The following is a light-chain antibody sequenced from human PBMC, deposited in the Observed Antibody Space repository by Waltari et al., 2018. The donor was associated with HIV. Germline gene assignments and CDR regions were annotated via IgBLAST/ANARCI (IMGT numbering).Light chain of an antibody. CDR1: NSNIGNNP. V-gene: IGLV1-44*01. J-gene: IGLJ2*01. CDR2: SNN. Sequence: QSVLTQPPSASGTPGQRDTISCSGSNSNIGNNPVEWYQQLPGTAPKLLIYSNNQRPSGVPDRFSGSKSGTSGSLAISGLQSEDEADYYCGAWDDSLHGPLFGGGTKLTVL. CDR3: GAWDDSLHGPL.